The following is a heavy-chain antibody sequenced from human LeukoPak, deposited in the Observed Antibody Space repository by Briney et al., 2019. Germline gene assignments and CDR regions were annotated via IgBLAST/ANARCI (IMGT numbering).Heavy chain of an antibody. J-gene: IGHJ4*02. V-gene: IGHV3-23*01. D-gene: IGHD3-10*01. CDR1: GFIFNIYA. Sequence: GGSLRLSCAASGFIFNIYAMSWVRQAPGKELEWVSAISGSGGRTYYADSVKGRFTISRDNSKNTLYLQMNSLRAEDTAVYYCAREQDSRGFFDYWGQGTLVTVSS. CDR2: ISGSGGRT. CDR3: AREQDSRGFFDY.